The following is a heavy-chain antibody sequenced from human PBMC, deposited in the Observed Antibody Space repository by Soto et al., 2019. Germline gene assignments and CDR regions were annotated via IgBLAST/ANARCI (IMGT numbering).Heavy chain of an antibody. Sequence: EVQRVESGGGLVKPGGSLRLSCAASGFTFSSYSRNWVRQAPGKGLEWVSSISSSSSYIYYADSVKGRFTISRDNAKNSLYLQMNSLRAEDTAVYYCARARRGGYDYQDYWGQGTLVTVSS. CDR2: ISSSSSYI. CDR3: ARARRGGYDYQDY. V-gene: IGHV3-21*01. D-gene: IGHD5-12*01. J-gene: IGHJ4*02. CDR1: GFTFSSYS.